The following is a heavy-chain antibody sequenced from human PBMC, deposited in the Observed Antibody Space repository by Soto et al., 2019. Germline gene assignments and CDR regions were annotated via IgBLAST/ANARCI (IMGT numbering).Heavy chain of an antibody. J-gene: IGHJ4*02. CDR3: AKGYKRGVVAAPFNY. V-gene: IGHV3-23*01. CDR1: GFTFSSYA. Sequence: GSLRLSCAASGFTFSSYAMSWVRQAPGKGLEWVSAISGSGGSTYYADSVKGRFTISRDNSKHTLYLQMNSLRAEDTAVYYCAKGYKRGVVAAPFNYGGQGPLVPVSS. CDR2: ISGSGGST. D-gene: IGHD2-15*01.